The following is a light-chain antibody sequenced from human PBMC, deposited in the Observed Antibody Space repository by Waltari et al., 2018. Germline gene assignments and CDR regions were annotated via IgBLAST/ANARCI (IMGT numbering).Light chain of an antibody. CDR2: KNI. Sequence: QSVLTQPPSASGTPGQKVTISCSGSASNLGSNDVYWYQQIPGMTPKFLIYKNIPRPSGVPDRYSGSKSGTSASLAISGLRSEDEATYFCASWDDSQSGPVFGGGTKLTVL. CDR3: ASWDDSQSGPV. J-gene: IGLJ2*01. V-gene: IGLV1-47*01. CDR1: ASNLGSND.